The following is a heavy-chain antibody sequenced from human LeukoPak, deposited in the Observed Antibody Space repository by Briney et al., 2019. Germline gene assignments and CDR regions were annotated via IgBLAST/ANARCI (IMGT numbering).Heavy chain of an antibody. Sequence: GGSLRLSCAASGFTFSSYAMTWVRQAPGKGLEWVSAISSSSSYIYYADSVKGRFTISRDNAKNSLYLQMDSLRAEDTAVYYCARAQYYYDSSGYGFDYWGQGTLVTVSS. V-gene: IGHV3-21*01. CDR1: GFTFSSYA. CDR3: ARAQYYYDSSGYGFDY. J-gene: IGHJ4*02. CDR2: ISSSSSYI. D-gene: IGHD3-22*01.